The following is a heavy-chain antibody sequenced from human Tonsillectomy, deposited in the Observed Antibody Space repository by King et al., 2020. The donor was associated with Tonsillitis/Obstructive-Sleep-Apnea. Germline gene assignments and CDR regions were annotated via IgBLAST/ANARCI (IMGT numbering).Heavy chain of an antibody. V-gene: IGHV4-59*08. J-gene: IGHJ3*01. CDR3: AKHLGYSDSGSQYFDAFDV. CDR2: IYNNGNI. D-gene: IGHD3-10*01. CDR1: GGSINSHY. Sequence: QLQESGPGLVKPSETLSLTCTVSGGSINSHYWSWLRQPPGKGLEWLGHIYNNGNINFNPSLGSRVTISQDTSSNQVSLRLTSVTAEDTAVYYCAKHLGYSDSGSQYFDAFDVWGEVTLVTVSS.